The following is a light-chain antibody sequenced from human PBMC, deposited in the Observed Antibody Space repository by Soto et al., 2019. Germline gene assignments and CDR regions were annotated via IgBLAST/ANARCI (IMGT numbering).Light chain of an antibody. J-gene: IGKJ3*01. CDR2: ATF. CDR3: QHYGTSLFT. Sequence: EIVLTQSPDTLSLSPGERATLSCRASQSISDSNLAWYQQRPGQPPRLLIYATFIRATGVPDRFLGSGSGTEFTLTIGRLEPEDFAVFFCQHYGTSLFTLGPGTRVDIK. V-gene: IGKV3-20*01. CDR1: QSISDSN.